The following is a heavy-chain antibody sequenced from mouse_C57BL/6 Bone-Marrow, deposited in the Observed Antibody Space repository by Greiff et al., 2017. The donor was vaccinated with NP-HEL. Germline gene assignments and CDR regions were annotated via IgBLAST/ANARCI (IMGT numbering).Heavy chain of an antibody. J-gene: IGHJ2*01. V-gene: IGHV1-69*01. D-gene: IGHD1-1*01. CDR2: LDPSDSYT. CDR1: GYTFTSYW. CDR3: ARAITTVDRDFDY. Sequence: VQLQQPGAELVMPGASVKLSCKASGYTFTSYWMHWVKQRPGQGLEWIGELDPSDSYTNYNQKFKGKSTLTVEKSSSTAYMQLSSLTSEDSAVYYCARAITTVDRDFDYWGQGTTLTVSS.